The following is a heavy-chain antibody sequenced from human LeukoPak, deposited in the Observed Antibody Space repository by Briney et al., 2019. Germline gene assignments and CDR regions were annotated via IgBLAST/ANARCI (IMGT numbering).Heavy chain of an antibody. V-gene: IGHV1-2*02. CDR2: INPNSGGT. Sequence: ASVKVSCKASGYTFTGYYMHWVRQAPGRGLEWMGWINPNSGGTNYAQKFQGRVTMTRDTSISTAYMELSRLRSDDTAVYYCATPGVLYYDFWSGHNPFDYWGQGTLVTVSS. CDR1: GYTFTGYY. J-gene: IGHJ4*02. D-gene: IGHD3-3*01. CDR3: ATPGVLYYDFWSGHNPFDY.